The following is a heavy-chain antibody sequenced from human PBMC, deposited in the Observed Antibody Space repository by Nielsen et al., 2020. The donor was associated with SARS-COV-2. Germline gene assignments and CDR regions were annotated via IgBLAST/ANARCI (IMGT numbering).Heavy chain of an antibody. CDR2: ISNSNRYT. CDR3: AKGRYISYTTGFDP. CDR1: GFNFSNYF. Sequence: GESLKISCAASGFNFSNYFMAWIRQVPGKGLHSVSYISNSNRYTKYADSVKGRFTISRDNSKNTLYLQMNSLRPDDAAVYYCAKGRYISYTTGFDPWGQGTLVTVSS. D-gene: IGHD2-8*02. J-gene: IGHJ5*02. V-gene: IGHV3-11*06.